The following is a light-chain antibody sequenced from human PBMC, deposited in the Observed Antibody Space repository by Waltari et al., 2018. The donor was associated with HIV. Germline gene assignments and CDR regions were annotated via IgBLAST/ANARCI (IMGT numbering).Light chain of an antibody. V-gene: IGKV4-1*01. Sequence: DIVMTQFPDSLAVSLGERATVSCKSSHSLLHTTNSMNYVSWFQQKPGQPPKLLIYWASTRESGVSNRFIGSGSGTNFTLTINRLQADDVAVYYCQQCYSSVWTFGQGTKVELK. J-gene: IGKJ1*01. CDR1: HSLLHTTNSMNY. CDR3: QQCYSSVWT. CDR2: WAS.